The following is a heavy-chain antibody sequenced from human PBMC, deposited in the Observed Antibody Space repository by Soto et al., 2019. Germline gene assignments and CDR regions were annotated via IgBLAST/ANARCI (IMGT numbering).Heavy chain of an antibody. V-gene: IGHV3-23*01. J-gene: IGHJ6*03. CDR2: ISGSGDNT. D-gene: IGHD3-3*01. CDR1: GFTFSSYA. CDR3: AKDLGTYDFLSAYYTYYYIDV. Sequence: EVQLLESGGGLVQPGGSLRLSCAASGFTFSSYALNWVRQAPGKGLECVSVISGSGDNTYYADSVKGRFTISRDNSNNTLYLQMNSLRAEDTAVYYCAKDLGTYDFLSAYYTYYYIDVWGKGTTVTVSS.